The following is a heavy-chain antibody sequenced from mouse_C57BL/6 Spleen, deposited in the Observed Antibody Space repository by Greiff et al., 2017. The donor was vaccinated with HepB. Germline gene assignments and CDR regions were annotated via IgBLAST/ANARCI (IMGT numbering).Heavy chain of an antibody. J-gene: IGHJ3*01. D-gene: IGHD1-1*01. V-gene: IGHV5-4*01. Sequence: EVQVVESGGGLVKPGGSLKLSCAASGFTFSSYAMSWVRQTPEKRLEWVATISDGGSYTYYPDNVKGRFTISRDNAKNNLYLQMSHLKSEDTAMYYCAREHYYGSSSFAYWGQGTLVTVSA. CDR2: ISDGGSYT. CDR3: AREHYYGSSSFAY. CDR1: GFTFSSYA.